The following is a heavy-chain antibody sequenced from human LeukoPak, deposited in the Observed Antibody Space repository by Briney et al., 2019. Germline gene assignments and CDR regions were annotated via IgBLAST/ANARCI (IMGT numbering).Heavy chain of an antibody. CDR3: ARHGTISSESYFDY. D-gene: IGHD1-14*01. CDR1: GGSVSSYY. Sequence: ASETLSLTCSVSGGSVSSYYWSWIRQSPGKGLEGIGYIHNSGRANYNPSLKSRVTGFVDTSKNQVSLRLSSVTAADTAVYYCARHGTISSESYFDYWGQGALVTVSS. V-gene: IGHV4-59*08. CDR2: IHNSGRA. J-gene: IGHJ4*02.